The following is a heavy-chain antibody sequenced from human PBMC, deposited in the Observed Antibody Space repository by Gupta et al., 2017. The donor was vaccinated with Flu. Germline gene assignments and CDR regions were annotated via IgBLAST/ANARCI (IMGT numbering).Heavy chain of an antibody. CDR2: INQDGNDK. J-gene: IGHJ4*02. V-gene: IGHV3-7*01. CDR3: ATGGSMVTTRAFDY. D-gene: IGHD4-17*01. Sequence: EVQLEESGGDLVQPGGSLRLSCEGSGFSFSHYWMSWVRQAPGKGLEWVANINQDGNDKYYVDSVKGRFTISRDNARNSLYLQMNSLRAEDTAVYYCATGGSMVTTRAFDYWGQGTLVTVSS. CDR1: GFSFSHYW.